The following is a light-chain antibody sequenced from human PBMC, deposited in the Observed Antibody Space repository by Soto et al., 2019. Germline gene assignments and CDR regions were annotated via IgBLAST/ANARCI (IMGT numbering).Light chain of an antibody. CDR2: KAS. CDR3: QHYDSYSPWM. CDR1: QTISSW. J-gene: IGKJ1*01. Sequence: DIQMTQSPSTLSGSVGDRVTITCRASQTISSWLAWYQQKPGKAPKLLIYKASTLKSGVPSRFSGSGSGTEFTLTISSLQPDDSATYYCQHYDSYSPWMFGQGTKVDIK. V-gene: IGKV1-5*03.